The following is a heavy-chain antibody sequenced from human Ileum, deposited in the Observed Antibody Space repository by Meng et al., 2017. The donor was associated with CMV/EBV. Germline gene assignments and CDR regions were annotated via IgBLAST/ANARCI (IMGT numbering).Heavy chain of an antibody. J-gene: IGHJ4*02. CDR2: LTSDGRT. D-gene: IGHD1-26*01. CDR3: ARDGCYNFDY. CDR1: GFTFSSSW. V-gene: IGHV3-74*03. Sequence: GESLKISCAASGFTFSSSWMHWVRQVPGKGLVWVSRLTSDGRTTYADSVKGRFTISRDDATSTLYLQMNSLRAEDTAVYYCARDGCYNFDYWGQGTLVTVSS.